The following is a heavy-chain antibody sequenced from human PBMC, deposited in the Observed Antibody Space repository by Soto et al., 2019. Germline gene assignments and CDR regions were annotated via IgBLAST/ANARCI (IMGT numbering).Heavy chain of an antibody. V-gene: IGHV1-69*06. J-gene: IGHJ4*02. CDR2: IVPMFGTS. CDR1: GGTSTRYA. Sequence: QERLVQSGAEVRKPGSSVKVSCKVTGGTSTRYAINWVRQAPGQGLEWMGGIVPMFGTSKYAQKFQGRGTITAHTSTNIAYMELRSLRSEDTAVYYCNRGSEYDFWSGYLWGQGTLVSVSS. CDR3: NRGSEYDFWSGYL. D-gene: IGHD3-3*01.